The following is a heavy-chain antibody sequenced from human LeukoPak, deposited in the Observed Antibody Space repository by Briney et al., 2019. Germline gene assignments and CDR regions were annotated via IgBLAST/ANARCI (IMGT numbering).Heavy chain of an antibody. CDR1: GFTFSGTSW. CDR3: ARGYPAAGDY. V-gene: IGHV3-74*01. D-gene: IGHD6-13*01. Sequence: GGPLSPSLAPPGFTFSGTSWSPGFRQAPGKGRLGVSRINSDGSSTSYADSVKGRFTISRDNAKNTLYLQMNSLRAEDTAVYYCARGYPAAGDYWGQGTLVTVSS. CDR2: INSDGSST. J-gene: IGHJ4*02.